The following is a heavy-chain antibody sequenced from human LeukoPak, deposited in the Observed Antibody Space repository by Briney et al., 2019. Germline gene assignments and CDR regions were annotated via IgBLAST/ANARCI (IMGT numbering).Heavy chain of an antibody. Sequence: GGSLRLSCAASGFTFSSYAMSWVRQAPGKGLEWVSAISGSGGSTYYADSVKGRFTISRDNSKNTLYLQMNRLRAEDTAVYYCAKDQASGSSPDAFDIWGQGTMVTVSS. CDR2: ISGSGGST. CDR3: AKDQASGSSPDAFDI. J-gene: IGHJ3*02. CDR1: GFTFSSYA. D-gene: IGHD6-6*01. V-gene: IGHV3-23*01.